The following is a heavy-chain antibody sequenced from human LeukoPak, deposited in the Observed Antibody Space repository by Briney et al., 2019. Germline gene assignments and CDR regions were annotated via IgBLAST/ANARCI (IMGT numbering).Heavy chain of an antibody. V-gene: IGHV1-2*02. D-gene: IGHD3-22*01. CDR2: INPNTGGT. J-gene: IGHJ4*02. CDR3: AGVPYYDSSGYCFDY. Sequence: ASVKVSCKASGYTFTDYYMHWVRQAPGQGLEWMGWINPNTGGTVYAQNFQGRVSMTRDTSISTAYMELSRLRSDDTAVYYCAGVPYYDSSGYCFDYWGQGTLVTVSS. CDR1: GYTFTDYY.